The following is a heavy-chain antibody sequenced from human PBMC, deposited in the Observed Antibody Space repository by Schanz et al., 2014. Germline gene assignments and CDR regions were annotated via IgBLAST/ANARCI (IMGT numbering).Heavy chain of an antibody. Sequence: QVQLVESGGGVVQPGGSLRLSCAASGFTFRSHAMHWVRQAPGKGLEWGAVISHDGSKKYYADSVKGRFTISRDNSRNTLYLQMNSLRAEDTAVYYCAKDGRLPYYGTGSDFDYWGQGTLVTVSS. V-gene: IGHV3-30*07. J-gene: IGHJ4*02. D-gene: IGHD3-22*01. CDR2: ISHDGSKK. CDR3: AKDGRLPYYGTGSDFDY. CDR1: GFTFRSHA.